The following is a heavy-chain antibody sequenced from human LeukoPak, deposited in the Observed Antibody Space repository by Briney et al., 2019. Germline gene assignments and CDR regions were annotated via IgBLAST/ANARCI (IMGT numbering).Heavy chain of an antibody. J-gene: IGHJ4*02. CDR2: IYSGGST. Sequence: PGGSLRLSCAASGFSVSNNYMSWVRQAPGKGLEWVSVIYSGGSTFYADSVKGRFTISRDNSKNTLYLQMNSLRAEDTAVYYCAKDDYVHYFDYWGQGTLVTVSS. V-gene: IGHV3-66*01. CDR3: AKDDYVHYFDY. CDR1: GFSVSNNY. D-gene: IGHD4-17*01.